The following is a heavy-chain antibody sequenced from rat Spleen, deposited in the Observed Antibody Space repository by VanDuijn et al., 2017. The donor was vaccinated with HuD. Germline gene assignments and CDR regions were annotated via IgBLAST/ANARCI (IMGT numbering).Heavy chain of an antibody. Sequence: QVQLKESGPGLVQPSQTLSLTCTVSGFSLNNYGVIWVRQPPGKGLEWMGVIWGNGNTNYSSALKSRLTISRDTSKSQVFLKMNNLETEDTTMYFCARSYGGYTQHWFAYWGRGTLVTVSS. D-gene: IGHD1-11*01. J-gene: IGHJ3*01. CDR2: IWGNGNT. V-gene: IGHV2S61*01. CDR3: ARSYGGYTQHWFAY. CDR1: GFSLNNYG.